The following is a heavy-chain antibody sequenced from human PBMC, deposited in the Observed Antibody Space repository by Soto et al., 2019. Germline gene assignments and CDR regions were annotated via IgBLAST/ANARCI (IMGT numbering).Heavy chain of an antibody. CDR2: IYSGGST. CDR1: GFTVSSNY. V-gene: IGHV3-53*01. Sequence: GSLRLSCAASGFTVSSNYMSWVRQAPGKGLEWVSVIYSGGSTYYADSVKGRFTISRDNSKNTLYLQMNSLRAEDTAVYYCASGHYYDSSGYIHWGQGTLVTSPQ. CDR3: ASGHYYDSSGYIH. D-gene: IGHD3-22*01. J-gene: IGHJ4*02.